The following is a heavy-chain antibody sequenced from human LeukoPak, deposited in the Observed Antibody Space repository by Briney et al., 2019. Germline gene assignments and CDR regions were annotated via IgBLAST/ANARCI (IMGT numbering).Heavy chain of an antibody. CDR1: GYTFTSYG. V-gene: IGHV1-18*01. Sequence: ASVKVSCKASGYTFTSYGISWVRQAPGQGLEWMGWISAYNSNTNYAQKLQGRVTMTTDTSTSTAYMELRSLRSDDTAVYYCARDPLEWPSYYFDYWGQGTLVTVSS. D-gene: IGHD3-3*01. J-gene: IGHJ4*02. CDR2: ISAYNSNT. CDR3: ARDPLEWPSYYFDY.